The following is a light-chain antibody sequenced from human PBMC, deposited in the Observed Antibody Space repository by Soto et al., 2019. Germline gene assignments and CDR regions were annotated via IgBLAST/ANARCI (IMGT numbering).Light chain of an antibody. CDR1: SSDIGSYNL. CDR2: EVG. V-gene: IGLV2-23*02. CDR3: CSYAGSGKVV. J-gene: IGLJ3*02. Sequence: QSALTQPASVSGSLGQSISISCTGTSSDIGSYNLVSLYQQYPGKAPKLMILEVGERPSGVSNRFSGSKSGDTASLTISGLQAEDEADYYCCSYAGSGKVVFGGGTKLTVL.